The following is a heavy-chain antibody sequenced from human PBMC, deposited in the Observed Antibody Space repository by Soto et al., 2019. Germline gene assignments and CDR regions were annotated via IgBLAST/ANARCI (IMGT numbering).Heavy chain of an antibody. D-gene: IGHD3-22*01. J-gene: IGHJ6*02. CDR2: ISYDGSNK. CDR1: GFTFSSYG. CDR3: AKDLYYYDSSGYYYLYYYYYGMDV. V-gene: IGHV3-30*18. Sequence: LRLSCAASGFTFSSYGMHWVRQAPGKGLEWVAVISYDGSNKYYADSVKGRFTISRDNSKNTLYLQMNSLRAEDTAVYYCAKDLYYYDSSGYYYLYYYYYGMDVWGQGTTVTVSS.